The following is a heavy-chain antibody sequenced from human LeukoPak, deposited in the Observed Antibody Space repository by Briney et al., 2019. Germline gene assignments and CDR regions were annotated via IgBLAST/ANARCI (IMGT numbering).Heavy chain of an antibody. CDR1: GYTFTGYY. J-gene: IGHJ4*02. V-gene: IGHV1-2*02. CDR3: ARDRGFVFDVGAAYYYDSGGYPYFDY. CDR2: INPNSGGT. D-gene: IGHD3-22*01. Sequence: ASVKVSCKASGYTFTGYYMHWVRQAPGQGLEWMGWINPNSGGTNYAQKFQGRVTMTRDTSISTAYMELSRLRSDDTAVYYCARDRGFVFDVGAAYYYDSGGYPYFDYWGQGTLVTVSS.